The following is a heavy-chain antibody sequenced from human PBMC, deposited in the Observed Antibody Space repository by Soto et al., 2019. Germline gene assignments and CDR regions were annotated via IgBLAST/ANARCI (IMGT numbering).Heavy chain of an antibody. J-gene: IGHJ6*02. CDR1: GDSVSSNSAA. V-gene: IGHV6-1*01. D-gene: IGHD5-18*01. CDR2: TYYRSKWYN. CDR3: ARDGGYSYGWSYYGMDV. Sequence: SPTLSLTCAISGDSVSSNSAAWNWIRQSPSRGLEWLGRTYYRSKWYNDYAVSVKSRITINPDTSKNQFSLQLNSVTPEDTAVYYCARDGGYSYGWSYYGMDVWGQGTTVTV.